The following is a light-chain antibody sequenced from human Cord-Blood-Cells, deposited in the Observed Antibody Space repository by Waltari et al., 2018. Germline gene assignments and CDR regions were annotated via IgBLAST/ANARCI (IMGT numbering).Light chain of an antibody. CDR2: RDS. J-gene: IGLJ3*02. V-gene: IGLV3-9*01. Sequence: SYELTQPLSVSVALGQTARITCGGNNIGSKNVHWYQQKPGQAPVRVVKRDSNRPAGIPERFSGSNSGNTATLTISRAQAGDEADYYCQVWDSSTAWVFGGGTKLTVL. CDR1: NIGSKN. CDR3: QVWDSSTAWV.